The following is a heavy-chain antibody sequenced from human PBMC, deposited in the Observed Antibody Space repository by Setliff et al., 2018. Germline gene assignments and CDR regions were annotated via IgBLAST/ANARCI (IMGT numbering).Heavy chain of an antibody. D-gene: IGHD3-3*01. CDR1: GGSISSGSYY. V-gene: IGHV4-61*02. J-gene: IGHJ6*03. Sequence: PSETLSLTCTVSGGSISSGSYYWSWIRQPAGKGLEWIGRIYTSGSTNYNPSLKSRVTISVDTSKNQFSLKLSCVTAADTAVYYCARVGTYYNFWSGYYTYYYYYYMDVWGKGTTVTVSS. CDR3: ARVGTYYNFWSGYYTYYYYYYMDV. CDR2: IYTSGST.